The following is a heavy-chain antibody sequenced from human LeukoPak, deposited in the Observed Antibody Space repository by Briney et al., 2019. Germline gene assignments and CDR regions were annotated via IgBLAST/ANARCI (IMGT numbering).Heavy chain of an antibody. J-gene: IGHJ5*02. CDR3: ARVRGHYDILTGYHTTGWFDP. Sequence: PSGTLSLTCAVSGVSISSSNWWSWVRQPPGKGLEWIGEIYHSGSTNYNPSLKSRVTISVDTSKNQFSLKLSSVTAADTAVYYCARVRGHYDILTGYHTTGWFDPWGQGTLVTVSS. CDR2: IYHSGST. V-gene: IGHV4-4*02. D-gene: IGHD3-9*01. CDR1: GVSISSSNW.